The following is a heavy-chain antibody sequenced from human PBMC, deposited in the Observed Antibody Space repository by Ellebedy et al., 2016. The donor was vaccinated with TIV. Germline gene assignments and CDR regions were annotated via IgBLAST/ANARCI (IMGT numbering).Heavy chain of an antibody. CDR2: ISSSGSTT. J-gene: IGHJ3*02. CDR1: GFTFSDYY. CDR3: ASASGYYENAFDI. D-gene: IGHD3-3*01. Sequence: GESLKISCAASGFTFSDYYMSWIRQAPGKGLEWVSYISSSGSTTYYADSVKGRFTISRDNAKNSLYLQMNSLRAEDTAVYYCASASGYYENAFDIWGQGTMVTVSS. V-gene: IGHV3-11*01.